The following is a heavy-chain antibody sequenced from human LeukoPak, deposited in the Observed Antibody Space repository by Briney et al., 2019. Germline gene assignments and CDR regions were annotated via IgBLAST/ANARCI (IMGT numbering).Heavy chain of an antibody. CDR3: AKVVNSDYYYYFDY. CDR2: ISHSSSAT. J-gene: IGHJ4*02. V-gene: IGHV3-23*01. CDR1: GFTFSNYA. Sequence: PGGSLRLSCAGSGFTFSNYAMSWVRQAPGKGLEWVSGISHSSSATYYADSVKGRFTISRDNSKNTLYLQMNSLRAEDTAVYYCAKVVNSDYYYYFDYWGQGTLVTVSS. D-gene: IGHD3-22*01.